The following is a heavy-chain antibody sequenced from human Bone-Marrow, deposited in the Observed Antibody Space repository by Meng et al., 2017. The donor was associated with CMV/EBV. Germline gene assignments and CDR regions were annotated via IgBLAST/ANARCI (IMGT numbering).Heavy chain of an antibody. J-gene: IGHJ4*02. D-gene: IGHD3-22*01. CDR1: GFAFSNYA. Sequence: GGSLRLSCAASGFAFSNYAMSWVRQAPGKGLEWVSGIRGISGSGDTTYYADSVKGRFTISRDNSKNKLYLQMNSLRAEDTAVYYCAKTRDYYDTNCGYAGHRPSDDWGQGTRVTGSS. CDR2: IRGISGSGDTT. CDR3: AKTRDYYDTNCGYAGHRPSDD. V-gene: IGHV3-23*01.